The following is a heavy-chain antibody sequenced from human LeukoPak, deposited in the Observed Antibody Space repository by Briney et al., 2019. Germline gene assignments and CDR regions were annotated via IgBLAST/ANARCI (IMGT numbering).Heavy chain of an antibody. J-gene: IGHJ4*02. CDR2: IYTSGST. V-gene: IGHV4-61*02. Sequence: SQTLSLTCTVSGGSISSGSYYWSWIRQPAGKGLEWIGRIYTSGSTNYNPSLKSRVTISVDTSKNQISLKLSSVTAADTALYYCARERGEEYSSGWYKTNFFDTWGQGTRVTVSS. CDR3: ARERGEEYSSGWYKTNFFDT. D-gene: IGHD6-19*01. CDR1: GGSISSGSYY.